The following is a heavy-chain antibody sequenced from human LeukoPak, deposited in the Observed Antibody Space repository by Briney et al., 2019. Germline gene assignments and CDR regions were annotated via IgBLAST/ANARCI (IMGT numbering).Heavy chain of an antibody. CDR2: IYYSGST. V-gene: IGHV4-39*01. CDR3: ARPDCTNGVCYGLGAFDI. J-gene: IGHJ3*02. Sequence: SETLSLTCTISGGSISSSSYYWGWIRQPPGKRLEWIGSIYYSGSTYYNPSLKSRVTISVDTSKNQFSLRLSSVTAADTAVYYCARPDCTNGVCYGLGAFDIWGQGTMVTVSS. CDR1: GGSISSSSYY. D-gene: IGHD2-8*01.